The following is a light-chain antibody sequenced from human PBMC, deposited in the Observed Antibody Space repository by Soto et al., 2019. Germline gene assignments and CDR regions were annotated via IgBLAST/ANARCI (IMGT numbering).Light chain of an antibody. CDR2: AAS. CDR1: QTIIRY. V-gene: IGKV1-39*01. Sequence: DIQMTQSPSSLSASVGDRVTITCRASQTIIRYLNWYQQKPGRAPNLLIYAASSLHTGVPSRFSASGSGTEFTLTISSLQPEDSATYYCQKSYSTLFTFGPGTRVEIK. CDR3: QKSYSTLFT. J-gene: IGKJ3*01.